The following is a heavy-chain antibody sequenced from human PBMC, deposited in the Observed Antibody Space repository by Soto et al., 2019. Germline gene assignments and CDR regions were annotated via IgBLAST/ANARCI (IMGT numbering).Heavy chain of an antibody. D-gene: IGHD1-26*01. J-gene: IGHJ4*02. Sequence: EVQLVESGGGLIQPGGSLRLSCAASGFTFSNYWMHWVRQAPGKGLVFVSHINSDGSNTIYADSVKGRFTISRDNAKSTLYLQMNSLRDEDTAVYYCVRAKYSGGYSPFDSWGQGTLVTVSS. V-gene: IGHV3-74*01. CDR1: GFTFSNYW. CDR3: VRAKYSGGYSPFDS. CDR2: INSDGSNT.